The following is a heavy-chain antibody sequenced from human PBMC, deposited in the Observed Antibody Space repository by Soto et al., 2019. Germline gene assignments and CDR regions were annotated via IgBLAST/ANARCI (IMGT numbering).Heavy chain of an antibody. D-gene: IGHD1-26*01. V-gene: IGHV3-23*01. CDR3: AGHGGSSY. Sequence: PGGSVRLSCAASGITLRTNGMSWVRQAPGKGLDCVSSMIASGGTYYADSVKGRFTISRDNSKNTLYLQMHSLRADDTAVYYCAGHGGSSYLGQGTLVTVSS. CDR1: GITLRTNG. CDR2: MIASGGT. J-gene: IGHJ4*02.